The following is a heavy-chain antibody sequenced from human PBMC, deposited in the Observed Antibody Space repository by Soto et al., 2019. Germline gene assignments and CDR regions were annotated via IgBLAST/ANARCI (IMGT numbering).Heavy chain of an antibody. Sequence: SEALSLNCSVSGGSMRNYCWNWIRQPPGRGLEWIGYVYHSGSTNYNPSLKSRVSMSVDVSRNHFSLTLHSVTAADTAVYFCTSSYSTSSSPDYWGQGSLGTVSS. CDR3: TSSYSTSSSPDY. V-gene: IGHV4-59*01. CDR2: VYHSGST. CDR1: GGSMRNYC. J-gene: IGHJ4*02. D-gene: IGHD6-6*01.